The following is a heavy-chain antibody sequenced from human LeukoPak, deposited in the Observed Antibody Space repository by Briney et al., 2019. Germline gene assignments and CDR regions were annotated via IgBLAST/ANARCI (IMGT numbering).Heavy chain of an antibody. CDR3: AHAYNTVRIGPPFDY. J-gene: IGHJ4*02. D-gene: IGHD4-17*01. CDR1: GFSLSTSGVG. V-gene: IGHV2-5*02. Sequence: VSGPTLVNPTQTLTLTCTFSGFSLSTSGVGVGRIRQPPGKALEWLALIYWDDDKRYSPSLKSRLTITKDTSKNQVVLTMTNMDPVDTATHYCAHAYNTVRIGPPFDYWGQGTLVTVSS. CDR2: IYWDDDK.